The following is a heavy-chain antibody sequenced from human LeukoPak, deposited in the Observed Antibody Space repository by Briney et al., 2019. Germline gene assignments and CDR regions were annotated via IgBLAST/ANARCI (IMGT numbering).Heavy chain of an antibody. V-gene: IGHV1-18*01. Sequence: ASVKVSCKASGYTFTSYGISWVRQAPGQGLEWMGWISAYNGNTNYAQKLQGRVTMTTDTSTSTAYMELRSLRSDDTAVYYCARVGCSGGSCRPDYGMDVWGQGTTVTVSS. CDR3: ARVGCSGGSCRPDYGMDV. CDR2: ISAYNGNT. CDR1: GYTFTSYG. J-gene: IGHJ6*02. D-gene: IGHD2-15*01.